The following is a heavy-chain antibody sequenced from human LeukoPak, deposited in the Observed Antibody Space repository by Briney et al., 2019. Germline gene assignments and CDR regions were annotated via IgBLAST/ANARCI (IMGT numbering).Heavy chain of an antibody. CDR1: GDSFSSVSDY. V-gene: IGHV4-39*07. Sequence: SETLSLTCTVSGDSFSSVSDYWAWIRQPPGKGLEWIARGDYRGGTSYTPSLESRVAISAHMSKNQFSLKLTSVTGADTAVYYCAGERGEEYSSGWYKRNYFDNWGQGIRVTVSS. CDR3: AGERGEEYSSGWYKRNYFDN. CDR2: GDYRGGT. J-gene: IGHJ4*02. D-gene: IGHD6-19*01.